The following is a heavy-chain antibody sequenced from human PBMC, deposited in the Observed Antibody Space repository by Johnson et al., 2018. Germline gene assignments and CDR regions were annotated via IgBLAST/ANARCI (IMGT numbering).Heavy chain of an antibody. J-gene: IGHJ6*02. CDR3: ARGAYYDLLTGRPRGMYV. CDR1: GFSFSDYY. D-gene: IGHD3-9*01. CDR2: ISSSGRTK. V-gene: IGHV3-11*01. Sequence: VQLLESGGGLVKPGGSLGLSCAASGFSFSDYYMSWIRQAPGKGLEWFSYISSSGRTKYYADSVKGQFTFSRDNAQTSLYLQMTSLRAEDTALYYCARGAYYDLLTGRPRGMYVWGQGTTVTVSS.